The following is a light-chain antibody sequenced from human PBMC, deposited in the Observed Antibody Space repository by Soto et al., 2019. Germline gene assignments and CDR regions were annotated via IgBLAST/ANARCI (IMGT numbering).Light chain of an antibody. CDR3: QQLTDWPPQWT. V-gene: IGKV3-11*01. Sequence: EVVLTQSPDTVSLPPGERATLSCRASQSISSYLAWYQQKPGQAPRLLIYDASSRATGIPARFSGSGSGTDFTLTISSLEPEDFAVHYCQQLTDWPPQWTFGQGTKVEIK. CDR2: DAS. CDR1: QSISSY. J-gene: IGKJ1*01.